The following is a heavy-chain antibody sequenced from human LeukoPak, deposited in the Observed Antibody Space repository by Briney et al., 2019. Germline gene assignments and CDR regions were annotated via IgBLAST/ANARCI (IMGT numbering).Heavy chain of an antibody. Sequence: AASVKVSCKASGYTFTGYYIHWVRQAPGQGLEWMGRINPNTGDTDYAQKFQGRVTMTRDTSITTAYMELSRLTSDDTAIYYCAKVPPSITAAGNWLGPWGQGALVTVSS. D-gene: IGHD6-13*01. CDR1: GYTFTGYY. V-gene: IGHV1-2*06. CDR2: INPNTGDT. CDR3: AKVPPSITAAGNWLGP. J-gene: IGHJ5*02.